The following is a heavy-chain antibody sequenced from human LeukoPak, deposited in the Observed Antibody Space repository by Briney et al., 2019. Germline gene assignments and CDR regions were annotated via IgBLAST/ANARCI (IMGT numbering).Heavy chain of an antibody. Sequence: SGGSLRLSCAASGFTFSSYAMSWARQAPGKGLEWVSAISSNGGSTYYADSVKGRFTISRDNSKNTLYLQMSSLRAEDTAVYYCVKEQLDYWGQGTLVTVSS. CDR1: GFTFSSYA. CDR3: VKEQLDY. J-gene: IGHJ4*02. CDR2: ISSNGGST. V-gene: IGHV3-64D*06. D-gene: IGHD5-18*01.